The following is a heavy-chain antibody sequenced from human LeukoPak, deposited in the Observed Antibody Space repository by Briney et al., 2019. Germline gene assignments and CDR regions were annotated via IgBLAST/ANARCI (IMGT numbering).Heavy chain of an antibody. D-gene: IGHD3-10*01. V-gene: IGHV3-30-3*01. CDR2: ISYDGSNK. Sequence: GRSLRLSCAASGFTFSSYAMHWVRQAPGKGLEWVAVISYDGSNKYYADSVKGRFTISRDNSKNTLYLQMNSLRAEDTAVYYCARDQGTYYGSGSYSFPYYWGQGTLVTVSS. J-gene: IGHJ4*02. CDR3: ARDQGTYYGSGSYSFPYY. CDR1: GFTFSSYA.